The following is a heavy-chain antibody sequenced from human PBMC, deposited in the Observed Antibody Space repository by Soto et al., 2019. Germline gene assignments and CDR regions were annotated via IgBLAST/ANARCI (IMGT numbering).Heavy chain of an antibody. CDR1: GFTVSTKY. J-gene: IGHJ4*02. V-gene: IGHV3-66*01. D-gene: IGHD3-16*01. CDR3: ARDPWAADY. Sequence: EVQLVESGGGLVQPGGSLRLSCAASGFTVSTKYMSWVRQPPGKGLEWVSVIYSCGSTFYADSVRGRFTISRDNSKNTVNLQMNSLRAEDTAVYYCARDPWAADYWGQGTLVTVSS. CDR2: IYSCGST.